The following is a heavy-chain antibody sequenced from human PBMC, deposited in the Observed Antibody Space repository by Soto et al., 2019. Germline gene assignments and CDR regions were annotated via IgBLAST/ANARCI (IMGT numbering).Heavy chain of an antibody. D-gene: IGHD3-10*01. Sequence: QVQLVQSGAEVKKPGASVKVSCKASGYTFTGYYMHWVRQAPGQGLEWMGWINPNSGGTNYAQKFQGWVTMTRDTSISTAYMELSRLRSDDTAVYDCAREQLVRGGQDYYGMDVWGQGTTVTVSS. V-gene: IGHV1-2*04. J-gene: IGHJ6*02. CDR1: GYTFTGYY. CDR2: INPNSGGT. CDR3: AREQLVRGGQDYYGMDV.